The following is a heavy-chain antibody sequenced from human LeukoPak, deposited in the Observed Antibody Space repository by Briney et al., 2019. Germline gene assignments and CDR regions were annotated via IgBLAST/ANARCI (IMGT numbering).Heavy chain of an antibody. CDR2: IHHSGST. CDR3: ARFKQWLERTFDI. J-gene: IGHJ3*02. D-gene: IGHD3-22*01. CDR1: GGSFSGYY. Sequence: SETLSLTCAVYGGSFSGYYWSWIRQPPGKGLEWIGEIHHSGSTNYNPSLKSRVTISVDTSQNQFSLKLSSVTAADTAVYYCARFKQWLERTFDIWGQGTMVTVSS. V-gene: IGHV4-34*01.